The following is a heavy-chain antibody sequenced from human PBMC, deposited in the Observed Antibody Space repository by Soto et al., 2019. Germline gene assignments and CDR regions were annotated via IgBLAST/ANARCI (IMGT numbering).Heavy chain of an antibody. CDR3: ARVSDSSYPRYYYYGMDV. CDR1: GGSISSGDYY. CDR2: FYYSGST. V-gene: IGHV4-31*03. D-gene: IGHD6-6*01. J-gene: IGHJ6*02. Sequence: QVQLQESGPGLVKPSQTLSLTCTVSGGSISSGDYYWSWIRQHPGRGLEWIGNFYYSGSTYYNPSLKSRITQSVDTAMNQFSRRLSSLTAADTAVYYCARVSDSSYPRYYYYGMDVWGQGTTVTVSS.